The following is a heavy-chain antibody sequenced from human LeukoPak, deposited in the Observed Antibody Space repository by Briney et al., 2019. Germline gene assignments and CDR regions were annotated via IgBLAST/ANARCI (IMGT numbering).Heavy chain of an antibody. CDR3: ARESASYYGFDY. Sequence: GGSLPLSCAASGFTVSSYYLSWVRQAPGKGLEWVSVIYSGGSTYYADSLKRRFTISRDNSKNPLYLQTNGLRAEDSGVYYCARESASYYGFDYWGQGTLVTVS. D-gene: IGHD1-26*01. V-gene: IGHV3-66*01. J-gene: IGHJ4*02. CDR1: GFTVSSYY. CDR2: IYSGGST.